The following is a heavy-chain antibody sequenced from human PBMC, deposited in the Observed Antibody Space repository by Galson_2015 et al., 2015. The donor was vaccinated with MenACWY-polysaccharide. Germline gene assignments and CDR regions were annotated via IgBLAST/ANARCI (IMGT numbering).Heavy chain of an antibody. D-gene: IGHD1-26*01. CDR3: ARENSGTFLGDAFDI. CDR1: GFTFSNFW. Sequence: SLRLSCAAAGFTFSNFWMSWVRQAPGMGLEWVANINQDGREVYYVDSVKGRFAISRDNPKNSLYLQMNSLRPEDTAVYYCARENSGTFLGDAFDIWGQGTMVTVSS. CDR2: INQDGREV. V-gene: IGHV3-7*01. J-gene: IGHJ3*02.